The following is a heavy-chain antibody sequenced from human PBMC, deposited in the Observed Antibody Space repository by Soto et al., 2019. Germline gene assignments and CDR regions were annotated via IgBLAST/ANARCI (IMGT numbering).Heavy chain of an antibody. CDR1: GGSISSGDYY. CDR3: AREGTLSGRYFDY. J-gene: IGHJ4*02. Sequence: SETLSLTCTVSGGSISSGDYYWSWIRQPPGKGLEWIGYIYYSGSTYYNPSLKSRVTISVDTSKNQFSLKLSSVTAADTAVYYCAREGTLSGRYFDYWGQGTLVTVS. CDR2: IYYSGST. V-gene: IGHV4-30-4*01.